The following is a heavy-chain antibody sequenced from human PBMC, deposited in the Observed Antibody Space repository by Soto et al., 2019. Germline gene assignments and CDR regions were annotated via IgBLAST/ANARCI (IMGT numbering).Heavy chain of an antibody. CDR2: ISSSSSYI. J-gene: IGHJ6*02. V-gene: IGHV3-21*01. Sequence: EVQLVESGGGLVKPGGSLRLSCAASGFTFSSYSMNWVRQAPGQGLEWVSSISSSSSYIYYADSVKGRFTISRDNAKNSLYLQMNSLRAEDTAVYYCARDHAYYDFWSGYQVYYYYGMDVWGQGTTVTVSS. CDR3: ARDHAYYDFWSGYQVYYYYGMDV. D-gene: IGHD3-3*01. CDR1: GFTFSSYS.